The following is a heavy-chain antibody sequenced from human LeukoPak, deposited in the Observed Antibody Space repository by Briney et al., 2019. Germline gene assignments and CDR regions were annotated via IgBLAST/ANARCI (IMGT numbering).Heavy chain of an antibody. Sequence: GASVKVSCKASGYTFTSYDISWVRQATGQGPEWMGWMNPNSGNTGYAQKFQGRVTMTKNTSISTAYLELSSLRSEDTGMYYCARVMVAATVADYWGQGTLVTASS. CDR2: MNPNSGNT. CDR3: ARVMVAATVADY. J-gene: IGHJ4*02. V-gene: IGHV1-8*01. CDR1: GYTFTSYD. D-gene: IGHD2-15*01.